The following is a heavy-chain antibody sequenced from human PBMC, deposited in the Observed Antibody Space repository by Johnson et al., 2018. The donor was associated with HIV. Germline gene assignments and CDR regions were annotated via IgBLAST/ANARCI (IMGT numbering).Heavy chain of an antibody. J-gene: IGHJ3*02. Sequence: QVQLMESGGGLGQPGGSLRLSCAASGFTFSDYYMSWLRQAPGKGLEWVSFISSTARTIYYADSVKGRFTISRDNAKNSLYLQMNSLRAEDTAVYYCARDRGYCTNGVCYYDAFDIWGQGTMVTVS. V-gene: IGHV3-11*04. CDR1: GFTFSDYY. CDR3: ARDRGYCTNGVCYYDAFDI. D-gene: IGHD2-8*01. CDR2: ISSTARTI.